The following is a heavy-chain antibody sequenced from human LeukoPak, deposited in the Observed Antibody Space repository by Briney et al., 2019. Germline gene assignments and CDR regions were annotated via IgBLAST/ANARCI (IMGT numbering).Heavy chain of an antibody. CDR3: ARGGTRITMVRGVIALDY. J-gene: IGHJ4*02. V-gene: IGHV4-34*01. CDR1: GGSFSGYY. Sequence: TSETLSLTCAVYGGSFSGYYWSWIRQPPGKGLEWIGEINHSGSTNYNPSLKSRVTISVDTSKNQLSLKLSSVTAADTAVYYCARGGTRITMVRGVIALDYWGQGTLVTVSS. D-gene: IGHD3-10*01. CDR2: INHSGST.